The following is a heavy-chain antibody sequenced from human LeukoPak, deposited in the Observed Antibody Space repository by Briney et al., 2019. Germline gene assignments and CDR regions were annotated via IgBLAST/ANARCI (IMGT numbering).Heavy chain of an antibody. CDR3: ARDQFEYQVRIIDY. CDR2: ISYDGINK. D-gene: IGHD2-2*01. Sequence: GGSLRLSCAASGFNFRTFAMHWVRQAPGKGLEWVAIISYDGINKYYADSVKGRFTISRDNSKNTLYLQVNSLRAEDTAMYYCARDQFEYQVRIIDYWGQGALVTVSS. J-gene: IGHJ4*02. V-gene: IGHV3-30*04. CDR1: GFNFRTFA.